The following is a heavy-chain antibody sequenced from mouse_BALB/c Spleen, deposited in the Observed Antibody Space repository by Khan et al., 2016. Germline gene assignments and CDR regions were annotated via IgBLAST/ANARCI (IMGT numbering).Heavy chain of an antibody. V-gene: IGHV4-1*02. CDR1: GFDFSRYW. CDR3: ARRGYYGYWYFDV. CDR2: INPDSSTI. D-gene: IGHD1-1*01. J-gene: IGHJ1*01. Sequence: EVKLLESGGGLVQPGGSLKLSCAASGFDFSRYWMSWVRQAPGKGLEWIGEINPDSSTINYTPSLKDKFIISRDNAKNTLYLQMSKVRSEDTALXYCARRGYYGYWYFDVWGAGTTVTVSS.